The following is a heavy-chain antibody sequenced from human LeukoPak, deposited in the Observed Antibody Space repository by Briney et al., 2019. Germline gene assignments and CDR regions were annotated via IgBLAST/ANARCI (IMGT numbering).Heavy chain of an antibody. CDR1: GGTFSSYA. CDR2: IISIFGTA. J-gene: IGHJ4*02. CDR3: ARESYGDQYYFDY. D-gene: IGHD4-17*01. Sequence: GASVKVSCKASGGTFSSYAISWVRQAPGQGLEWMGGIISIFGTANYAQKFQGRVTITADESTSTAYMELSSLRSEDTAVYYCARESYGDQYYFDYWGQGTLVTVSS. V-gene: IGHV1-69*13.